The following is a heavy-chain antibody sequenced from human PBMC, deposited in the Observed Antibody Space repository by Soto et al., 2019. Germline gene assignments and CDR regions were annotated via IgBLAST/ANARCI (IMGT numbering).Heavy chain of an antibody. Sequence: GESLKISCKGSGYSFTSYWIGWVRQMPGKGLEWMGIIYPGDSDTRYSPSFQGKVTITADKSISTADLQWSSLKASDTDMYYCARDGEYWYNWNDDDCYYYYMDVWGKGTTVTVSS. D-gene: IGHD1-20*01. CDR3: ARDGEYWYNWNDDDCYYYYMDV. CDR1: GYSFTSYW. CDR2: IYPGDSDT. V-gene: IGHV5-51*01. J-gene: IGHJ6*03.